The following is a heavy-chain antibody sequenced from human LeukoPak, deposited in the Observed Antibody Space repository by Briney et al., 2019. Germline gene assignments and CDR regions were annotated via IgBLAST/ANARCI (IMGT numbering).Heavy chain of an antibody. D-gene: IGHD6-13*01. J-gene: IGHJ4*02. V-gene: IGHV4-39*01. CDR2: IYYSWST. CDR1: GGSIGSNSYY. CDR3: ARGSSSSSLIDY. Sequence: SETLSLTCTVSGGSIGSNSYYWGWIRLPPGKGLEWIGHIYYSWSTYYNPSLKSRVTISVDTSKNQFSLKLSSVTAADTAVYYCARGSSSSSLIDYWGQGTLVTVSS.